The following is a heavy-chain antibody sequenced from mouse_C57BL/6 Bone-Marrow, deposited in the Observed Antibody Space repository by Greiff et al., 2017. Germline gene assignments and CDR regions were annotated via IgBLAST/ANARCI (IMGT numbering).Heavy chain of an antibody. D-gene: IGHD1-1*01. V-gene: IGHV1-64*01. CDR2: IHPNSGST. CDR1: GYTFTSYW. J-gene: IGHJ2*01. CDR3: ARSDYYGSSYGY. Sequence: QVQLQQPGAELVKPGASVKLSCKASGYTFTSYWMHWVKQRPGQGLEWIGMIHPNSGSTNYNEKFNSKATLTVDKSSSTAYMQLSSLTSEDSAVYYCARSDYYGSSYGYWGQGTTLTVSS.